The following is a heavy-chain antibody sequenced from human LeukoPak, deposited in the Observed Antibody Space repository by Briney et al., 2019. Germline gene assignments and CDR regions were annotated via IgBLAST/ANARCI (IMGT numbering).Heavy chain of an antibody. CDR1: GGSISSYY. V-gene: IGHV4-59*01. Sequence: SETLSLTCTVSGGSISSYYWSWIRQPPGKGLEWIGYIYYGGSTNYNPSLKSRVTISVDTSKNQFSLKLSSVTAADTAVYYCARTSPHYDVLTGYPENWFDPWGQGTLVTVSS. D-gene: IGHD3-9*01. J-gene: IGHJ5*02. CDR3: ARTSPHYDVLTGYPENWFDP. CDR2: IYYGGST.